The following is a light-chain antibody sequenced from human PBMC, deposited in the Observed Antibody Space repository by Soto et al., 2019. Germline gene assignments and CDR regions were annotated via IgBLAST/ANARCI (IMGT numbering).Light chain of an antibody. CDR3: SSYTSSATWV. CDR2: EVS. CDR1: SSDIGAHNS. J-gene: IGLJ3*02. Sequence: QAVVAQPASVSASPGQSITISCTGTSSDIGAHNSVSWYQRHPGEAPKVIIHEVSNRPSGISDRFSGSKSGNTASLTISGLQAADEAIYYCSSYTSSATWVFGGGTKVTVL. V-gene: IGLV2-14*01.